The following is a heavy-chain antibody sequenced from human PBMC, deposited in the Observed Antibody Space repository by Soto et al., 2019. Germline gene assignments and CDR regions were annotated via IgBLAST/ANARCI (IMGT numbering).Heavy chain of an antibody. J-gene: IGHJ6*03. CDR3: ARVNCSGGSCYHYYYYMDV. CDR2: INHSGST. V-gene: IGHV4-34*01. D-gene: IGHD2-15*01. CDR1: GGSFSGYY. Sequence: SETLSLTCAVYGGSFSGYYWSWIRQPPGKGLEWIGEINHSGSTNYNPSLKSRVTISVDTSKNQFSLKLSSVTAADTAVYYCARVNCSGGSCYHYYYYMDVWGKGSTVTVSS.